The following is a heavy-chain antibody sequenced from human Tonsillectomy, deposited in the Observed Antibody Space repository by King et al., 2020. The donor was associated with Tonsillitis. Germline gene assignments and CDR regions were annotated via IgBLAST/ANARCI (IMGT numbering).Heavy chain of an antibody. CDR2: IYWNDDE. V-gene: IGHV2-5*01. Sequence: TLKESGPTLVKPTQTLTLTCTFSGFSLNTSGVSVGWIRQPPGKALECLALIYWNDDERYNPSVKNRVTITKDTAKNQVVLAITDMDPVDAGTYYCAHSGVPAAGGDAFDIWGQGTMVTVS. CDR1: GFSLNTSGVS. CDR3: AHSGVPAAGGDAFDI. J-gene: IGHJ3*02. D-gene: IGHD6-13*01.